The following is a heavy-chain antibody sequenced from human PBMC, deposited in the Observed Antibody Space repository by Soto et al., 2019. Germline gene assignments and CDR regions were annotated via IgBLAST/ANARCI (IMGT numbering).Heavy chain of an antibody. Sequence: QVQLVQSGAEVKKPGASVKVSCKASGYTFTSYGISWVRQAPGQGLEWMGWISAYNGNTNYAQKPQGRATMTPDTPTSTASMELRSLTSDDTAVYYCTTDPPPMDAWGQGTTVTVSS. CDR3: TTDPPPMDA. CDR2: ISAYNGNT. V-gene: IGHV1-18*01. J-gene: IGHJ6*02. CDR1: GYTFTSYG.